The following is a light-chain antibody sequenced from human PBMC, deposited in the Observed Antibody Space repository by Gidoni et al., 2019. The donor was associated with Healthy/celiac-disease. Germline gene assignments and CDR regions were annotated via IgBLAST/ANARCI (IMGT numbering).Light chain of an antibody. V-gene: IGLV2-14*01. CDR1: SSYVGGYNY. CDR2: DVS. Sequence: QSALTQPASVSGSPGQSITLSCTGTSSYVGGYNYVSWYQQHPGKAPKLMIYDVSNRPSGVSNRFAGSKSGNTASLTITGLQAEDEADYYCSSYTSSSTLCVFGTGTKVTV. J-gene: IGLJ1*01. CDR3: SSYTSSSTLCV.